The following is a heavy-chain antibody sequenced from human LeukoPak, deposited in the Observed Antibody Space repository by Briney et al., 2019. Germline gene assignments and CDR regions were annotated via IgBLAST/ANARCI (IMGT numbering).Heavy chain of an antibody. CDR1: GFIFSDYW. J-gene: IGHJ4*02. D-gene: IGHD3-10*01. CDR3: ATRESSMARSH. Sequence: GGSLRLSCAASGFIFSDYWMNWVRQVPGKGLEWVANINEDSSAQDYVDSVRGRFSISRDNAKNSLYLQMNSLRVEDTAIYYCATRESSMARSHWGQGTLVTVSS. CDR2: INEDSSAQ. V-gene: IGHV3-7*01.